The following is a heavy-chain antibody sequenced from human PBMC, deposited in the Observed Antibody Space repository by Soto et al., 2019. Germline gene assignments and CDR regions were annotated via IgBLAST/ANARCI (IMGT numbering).Heavy chain of an antibody. Sequence: GSSVKVSFKASGFTFSSSAVQWVLQARGQRLEWIGWIVVGSGNTNYAQKFRERVTITRDMSTSTAYMELSSLRSEDTAVYYCAASRDDSSGYYYGYYFDYWGQGTLVTVSS. V-gene: IGHV1-58*01. CDR1: GFTFSSSA. D-gene: IGHD3-22*01. CDR3: AASRDDSSGYYYGYYFDY. CDR2: IVVGSGNT. J-gene: IGHJ4*02.